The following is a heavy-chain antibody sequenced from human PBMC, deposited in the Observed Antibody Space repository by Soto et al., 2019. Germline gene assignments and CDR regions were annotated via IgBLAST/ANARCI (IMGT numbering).Heavy chain of an antibody. CDR2: INHSGST. D-gene: IGHD3-10*01. J-gene: IGHJ6*02. V-gene: IGHV4-34*01. CDR3: ARSGSGSYYPVQVDV. Sequence: SDTLTLPCAVYGGSFSGYYWTWIRQPSGKGLEWIGEINHSGSTNYNPSLKSRVTISVDTSKNQFSLKLSSVTAADTAVYYCARSGSGSYYPVQVDVWGQGNTVTGSS. CDR1: GGSFSGYY.